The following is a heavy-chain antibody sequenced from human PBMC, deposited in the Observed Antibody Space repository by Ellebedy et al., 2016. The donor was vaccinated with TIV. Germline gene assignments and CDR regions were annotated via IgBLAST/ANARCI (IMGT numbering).Heavy chain of an antibody. D-gene: IGHD6-13*01. Sequence: ASVKVSCKASGYTFTANYIHWVRQAPGRGLEWMGWINPDSGGTNFAQDLQGRVTMTRDTSINTVYMDLQRLESDDTTVYYCARVRRGSSGMDVWGQGTTVTVSS. V-gene: IGHV1-2*02. CDR1: GYTFTANY. CDR3: ARVRRGSSGMDV. CDR2: INPDSGGT. J-gene: IGHJ6*02.